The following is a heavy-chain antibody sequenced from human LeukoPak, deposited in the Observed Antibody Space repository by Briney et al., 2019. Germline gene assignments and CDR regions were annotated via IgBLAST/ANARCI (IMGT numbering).Heavy chain of an antibody. Sequence: SVKVSCKASGGTFSSYAISWVRQAPGQGLEWMGGIIPIFGTANYAQKFQGRVTITADESTSTAYMEVSRLTSDDTAVYFCARDLVADCCPHFDYWGQGTLVTVSS. V-gene: IGHV1-69*13. CDR3: ARDLVADCCPHFDY. D-gene: IGHD2-21*02. CDR2: IIPIFGTA. J-gene: IGHJ4*02. CDR1: GGTFSSYA.